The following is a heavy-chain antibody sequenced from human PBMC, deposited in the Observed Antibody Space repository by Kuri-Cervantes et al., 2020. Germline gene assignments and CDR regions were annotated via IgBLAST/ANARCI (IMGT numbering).Heavy chain of an antibody. J-gene: IGHJ4*02. D-gene: IGHD6-19*01. CDR2: IYTSGRT. CDR1: GGSISSSSYS. V-gene: IGHV4-61*02. Sequence: LRPSCTVLGGSISSSSYSWGWIRQPPGKGLEWIGRIYTSGRTNYNPALKSRVTMSVDTSKNQFSLKLSSVTAADTAVYYCARDGTAVAGRGVFDNWGQGTLVTVSS. CDR3: ARDGTAVAGRGVFDN.